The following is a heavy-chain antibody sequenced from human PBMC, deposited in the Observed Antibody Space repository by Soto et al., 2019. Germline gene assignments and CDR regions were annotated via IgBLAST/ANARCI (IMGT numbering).Heavy chain of an antibody. Sequence: PGGSLRLSCAASGFTFDDYTMHWVRQAPGKGLEWVSLISWDGGSTYYADSVKGRFTISRDNSKNSLYLQMNSLRTEDTALYYCAKDTLPYDSSGLFDYWGQGTLVTVSS. D-gene: IGHD3-22*01. V-gene: IGHV3-43*01. J-gene: IGHJ4*02. CDR2: ISWDGGST. CDR1: GFTFDDYT. CDR3: AKDTLPYDSSGLFDY.